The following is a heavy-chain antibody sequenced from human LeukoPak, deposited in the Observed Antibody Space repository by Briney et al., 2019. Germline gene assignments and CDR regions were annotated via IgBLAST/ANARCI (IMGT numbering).Heavy chain of an antibody. J-gene: IGHJ5*02. Sequence: PSETLSLTCTVSGYSISSGYYWGRIRQPPGKGLEWIGSIYHSGSTYYNPSLKSRVTISVDTSKNQFSLKLSSVTAADTAVYYCARDAYYYDSSGYRVVWFDPWGQGTLVTVSS. CDR1: GYSISSGYY. CDR3: ARDAYYYDSSGYRVVWFDP. CDR2: IYHSGST. D-gene: IGHD3-22*01. V-gene: IGHV4-38-2*02.